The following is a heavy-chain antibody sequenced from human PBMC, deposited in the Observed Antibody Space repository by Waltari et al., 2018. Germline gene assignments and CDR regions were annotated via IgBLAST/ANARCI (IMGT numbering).Heavy chain of an antibody. CDR2: IKPDSSKT. CDR1: GFTFSSYW. J-gene: IGHJ4*02. CDR3: TRDPSHCTNGVCYPDY. Sequence: EVQLVESGGGLVQPGGSLRLSCAASGFTFSSYWMHWVRQAPGKGLVWVSRIKPDSSKTRVADSVKGRFTISRDNAKNTVYLQMNSLRADDTAMYYCTRDPSHCTNGVCYPDYWGQGTLVTVSS. D-gene: IGHD2-8*01. V-gene: IGHV3-74*01.